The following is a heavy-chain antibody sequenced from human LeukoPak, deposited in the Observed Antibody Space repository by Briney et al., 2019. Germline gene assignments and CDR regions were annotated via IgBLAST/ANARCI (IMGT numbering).Heavy chain of an antibody. CDR1: GFTFSDYY. D-gene: IGHD3-22*01. Sequence: GGSLRLSCAASGFTFSDYYMSWIRQAPGKGLEWVSYISSSGSTIYHADSVKGRFTISRDNAKNSLYLQMNSLRAEDTAVYYCARDLTYDSSGYPGGFDYWGQGTLVTVSS. J-gene: IGHJ4*02. CDR3: ARDLTYDSSGYPGGFDY. V-gene: IGHV3-11*01. CDR2: ISSSGSTI.